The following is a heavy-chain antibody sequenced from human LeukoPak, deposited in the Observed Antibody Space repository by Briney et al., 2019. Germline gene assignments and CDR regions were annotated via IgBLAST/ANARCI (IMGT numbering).Heavy chain of an antibody. CDR1: VFSLTSFD. J-gene: IGHJ5*02. CDR3: ARADCSSSTCYLRSSWFDP. Sequence: GGSLRLSCAASVFSLTSFDMNWVRQAPGNGLEWVSSISTSSTFIYYTYSVKGRFTISTDNAKNSLYLQMNSLSAEDTAVYYCARADCSSSTCYLRSSWFDPWGQGTLVTVSS. D-gene: IGHD2/OR15-2a*01. CDR2: ISTSSTFI. V-gene: IGHV3-21*01.